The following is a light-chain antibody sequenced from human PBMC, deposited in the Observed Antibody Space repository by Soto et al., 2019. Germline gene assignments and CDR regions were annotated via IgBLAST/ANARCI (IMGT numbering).Light chain of an antibody. CDR2: GAS. CDR3: QQYNNWHET. CDR1: QTVYSN. Sequence: EIVMTQSPATLSVSPGGRATLSCRASQTVYSNLAWYQQKPGQAPRLLIYGASTRATGIPARFSGSGSGTEFTLTISSLQSEDFAVYYCQQYNNWHETFGQGTKVDIK. J-gene: IGKJ1*01. V-gene: IGKV3-15*01.